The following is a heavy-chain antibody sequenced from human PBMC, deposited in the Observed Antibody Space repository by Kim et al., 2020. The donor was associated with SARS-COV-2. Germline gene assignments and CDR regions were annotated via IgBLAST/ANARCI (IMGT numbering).Heavy chain of an antibody. V-gene: IGHV4-34*01. Sequence: SETLSLTCAVYGGSFSGYYWSWIRQPPGKGLEWIGEINHSGSTNYNPSLKSRVTISVDTSKNQFSLKLSSVTAADTAVYYCARGPVLLWFGEPYRRYYYGMDVWGPGTTVTVSS. J-gene: IGHJ6*02. CDR2: INHSGST. D-gene: IGHD3-10*01. CDR3: ARGPVLLWFGEPYRRYYYGMDV. CDR1: GGSFSGYY.